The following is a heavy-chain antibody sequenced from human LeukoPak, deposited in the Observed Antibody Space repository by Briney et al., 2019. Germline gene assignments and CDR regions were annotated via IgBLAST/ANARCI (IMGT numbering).Heavy chain of an antibody. CDR1: GFTFSSYA. CDR2: IQRDGSDQ. CDR3: ARASSGSYPWTLDY. J-gene: IGHJ4*02. V-gene: IGHV3-30*02. Sequence: GGSLRLSCAASGFTFSSYAMHWVRQPPGKGLEWLTLIQRDGSDQYYADSVKGRFTISRDNSKNTLYLQVNSLRSEDTAVYYCARASSGSYPWTLDYWGQGTLVTVSS. D-gene: IGHD1-26*01.